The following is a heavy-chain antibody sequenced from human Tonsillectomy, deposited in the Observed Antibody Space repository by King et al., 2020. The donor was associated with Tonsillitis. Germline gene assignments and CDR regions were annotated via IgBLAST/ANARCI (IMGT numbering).Heavy chain of an antibody. V-gene: IGHV3-48*01. J-gene: IGHJ4*02. CDR3: ARDLYPYGDETSPVDY. CDR1: GFTFSSYS. D-gene: IGHD4-17*01. CDR2: ISSSSSTI. Sequence: VQLVESGGGLVQPGGSLRLSCAASGFTFSSYSMNWVRQAPGKGLEWVSYISSSSSTIYYADSVKGRFTISRDNAKNSLYLQMNSLRAEDTAVYYCARDLYPYGDETSPVDYWGQGTLVTVSS.